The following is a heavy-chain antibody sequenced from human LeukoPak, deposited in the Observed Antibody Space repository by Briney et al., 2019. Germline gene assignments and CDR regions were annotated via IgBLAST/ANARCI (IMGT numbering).Heavy chain of an antibody. CDR1: GFTVSSNY. J-gene: IGHJ4*02. CDR3: AKDPSYYYDSSGYYHY. Sequence: PGGSLRLSCAASGFTVSSNYMSWVRQAPGKGLEWVSAISGSGGSTYYADSVRGRFTISRDNSKNTLYLQMNSLRAEDTAVYYCAKDPSYYYDSSGYYHYWGQGTLVTVSS. D-gene: IGHD3-22*01. V-gene: IGHV3-23*01. CDR2: ISGSGGST.